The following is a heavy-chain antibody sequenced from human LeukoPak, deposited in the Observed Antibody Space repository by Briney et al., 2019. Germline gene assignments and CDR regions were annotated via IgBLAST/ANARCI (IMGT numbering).Heavy chain of an antibody. CDR3: AKDHRGGSGYYSR. D-gene: IGHD3-22*01. CDR1: GFTFSSYA. CDR2: ISGSGGST. J-gene: IGHJ4*02. V-gene: IGHV3-23*01. Sequence: GGSLRVSCAASGFTFSSYAMSWVRQARGKGLEWVSAISGSGGSTYYADSVKGRFTISRDNSKNTLYLQMNSLRAEDTAVYYCAKDHRGGSGYYSRWGQGTLVTVSS.